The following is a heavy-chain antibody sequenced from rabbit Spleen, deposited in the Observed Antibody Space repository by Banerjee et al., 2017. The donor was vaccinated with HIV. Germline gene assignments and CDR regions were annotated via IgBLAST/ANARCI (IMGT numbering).Heavy chain of an antibody. V-gene: IGHV1S7*01. D-gene: IGHD6-1*01. CDR1: GFDFSTYS. CDR2: IVPIFGVT. Sequence: QLVESGGGLVRPEGSLKLSCTASGFDFSTYSMSWVRQAPGKGLEWIGYIVPIFGVTYYASWVNGRFTISSDNAQNTVDLQMNSLTAADTATYFCARENGTLGSAIDLWGQGTLVTVS. CDR3: ARENGTLGSAIDL. J-gene: IGHJ3*01.